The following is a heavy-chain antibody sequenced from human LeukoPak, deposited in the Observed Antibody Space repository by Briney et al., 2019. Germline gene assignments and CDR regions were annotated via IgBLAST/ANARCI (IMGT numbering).Heavy chain of an antibody. CDR2: MSRSSSTI. Sequence: GGSLRLFCAASGLTFSSYSMNGVRQAPGKGLAWVSYMSRSSSTIYYADSVKGRFTISRDNAKNSLYLQMNSLRAEDTAVYYCARARTYYDILTGYSTDAFDIWGQGTMVTVSS. CDR3: ARARTYYDILTGYSTDAFDI. D-gene: IGHD3-9*01. CDR1: GLTFSSYS. V-gene: IGHV3-48*04. J-gene: IGHJ3*02.